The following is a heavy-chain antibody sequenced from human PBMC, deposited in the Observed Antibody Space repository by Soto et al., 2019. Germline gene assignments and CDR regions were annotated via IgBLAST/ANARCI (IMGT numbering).Heavy chain of an antibody. J-gene: IGHJ4*02. CDR2: IRSKADGGTA. D-gene: IGHD2-15*01. CDR1: GFTFRNAW. V-gene: IGHV3-15*01. Sequence: EVQLVESGGGLVKPGGTLRLSCAASGFTFRNAWMSWVRQFPGKGLEWVGRIRSKADGGTADYAAPVEGRFTISRDDSKNTLYLQMNSLKTEDTAVYFCAAGDSVASANVDYWGQGTLVTVSP. CDR3: AAGDSVASANVDY.